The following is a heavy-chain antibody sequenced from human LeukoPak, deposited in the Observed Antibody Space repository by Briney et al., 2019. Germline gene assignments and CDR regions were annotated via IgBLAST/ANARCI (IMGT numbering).Heavy chain of an antibody. CDR2: ISGSGGST. V-gene: IGHV3-23*01. Sequence: GGSLRLSCAASGFTFSSYAMSWVRQAPGKGLEWVSAISGSGGSTYYADSVKGRFTISRDNSKNTLYLQMNSLRAEDTAVYYCAKDFGYSGYDFSQPFRGLDYWGQGTLVTVSS. J-gene: IGHJ4*02. CDR3: AKDFGYSGYDFSQPFRGLDY. D-gene: IGHD5-12*01. CDR1: GFTFSSYA.